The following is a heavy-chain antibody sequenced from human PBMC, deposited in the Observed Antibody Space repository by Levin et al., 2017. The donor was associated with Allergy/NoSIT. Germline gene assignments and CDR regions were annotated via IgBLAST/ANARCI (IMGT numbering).Heavy chain of an antibody. CDR1: GGSISSGSYY. D-gene: IGHD6-13*01. Sequence: SETLSLTCTVSGGSISSGSYYWSWIRQPAGKGLEWIGRIYTSGSTNYNPSLKSRVTISVDTSKNQFSLKLSSVTAADTAVYYCARGGQLAPFDYWGQGTLVTVSS. V-gene: IGHV4-61*02. CDR2: IYTSGST. J-gene: IGHJ4*02. CDR3: ARGGQLAPFDY.